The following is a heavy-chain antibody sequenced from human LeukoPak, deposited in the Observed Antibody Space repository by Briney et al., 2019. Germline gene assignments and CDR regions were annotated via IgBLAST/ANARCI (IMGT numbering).Heavy chain of an antibody. CDR1: GFTFSSYW. D-gene: IGHD3-3*01. V-gene: IGHV3-74*01. CDR3: ARAKSYPLLRFLGWLIDY. J-gene: IGHJ4*02. CDR2: INSDGSST. Sequence: PGGSLRLSCAASGFTFSSYWMHWVRQAPGKGLVWVSRINSDGSSTSYADSVKGRFTISRNNAKNTLYLQMNSLRAEDTAVYYCARAKSYPLLRFLGWLIDYWGQGTLVTVSS.